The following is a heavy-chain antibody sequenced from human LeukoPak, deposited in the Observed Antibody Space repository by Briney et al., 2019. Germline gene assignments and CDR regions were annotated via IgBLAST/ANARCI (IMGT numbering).Heavy chain of an antibody. CDR3: VKVLCSGCQTFDY. D-gene: IGHD6-19*01. CDR2: ISASGDNT. V-gene: IGHV3-23*01. CDR1: GFTFNKYA. J-gene: IGHJ4*02. Sequence: GGSLRLSCAASGFTFNKYAMTWVRQAPGKGLVWVAVISASGDNTDYADSVKGRFTISRDNSKNTLYLQISSLRAEDTAVYYCVKVLCSGCQTFDYWGQGTLVTVSS.